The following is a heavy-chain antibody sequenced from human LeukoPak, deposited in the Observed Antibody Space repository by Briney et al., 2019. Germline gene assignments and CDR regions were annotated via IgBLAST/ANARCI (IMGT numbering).Heavy chain of an antibody. V-gene: IGHV3-23*01. CDR1: GFTFSSYA. CDR2: ISGSGGST. D-gene: IGHD3-9*01. Sequence: GGSLRLSCAASGFTFSSYAMSWVRQAPGKGLEWVSAISGSGGSTYYADSVKGRFTIPRDNSKNTLYLQMNSLRAEDTAVYYCAKPNDILSPGNWFDPWGQGTLVTVSS. CDR3: AKPNDILSPGNWFDP. J-gene: IGHJ5*02.